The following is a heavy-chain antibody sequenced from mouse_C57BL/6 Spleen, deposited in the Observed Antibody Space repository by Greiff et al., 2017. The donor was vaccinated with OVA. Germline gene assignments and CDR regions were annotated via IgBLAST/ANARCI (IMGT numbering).Heavy chain of an antibody. Sequence: QVQLQQPGAELVRPGSSVKLSCKASGYTFTSYWMDWVKQRPGQGLEWIGNIYPSDSETHYNQKFKDKATLTVDKSSSTAYMQLSSLTSEDSAVYYCARLGRSGFDYWGQGTTLTVSS. CDR2: IYPSDSET. V-gene: IGHV1-61*01. D-gene: IGHD1-3*01. J-gene: IGHJ2*01. CDR1: GYTFTSYW. CDR3: ARLGRSGFDY.